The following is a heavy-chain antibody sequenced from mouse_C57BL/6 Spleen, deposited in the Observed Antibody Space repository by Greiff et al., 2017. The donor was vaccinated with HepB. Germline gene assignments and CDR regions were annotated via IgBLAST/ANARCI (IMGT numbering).Heavy chain of an antibody. CDR3: ARHYGSSPYWYFDV. V-gene: IGHV1-55*01. CDR2: IYPGSGST. Sequence: VQLQQPGAELVKPGASVKMSCKASGYTFTSYWITWVKQRPGQGLEWIGDIYPGSGSTNYNEKFKSKATLTVDTSSSTAYMQLSSLTSDDSAVYYCARHYGSSPYWYFDVWGTGTTVTVSS. CDR1: GYTFTSYW. D-gene: IGHD1-1*01. J-gene: IGHJ1*03.